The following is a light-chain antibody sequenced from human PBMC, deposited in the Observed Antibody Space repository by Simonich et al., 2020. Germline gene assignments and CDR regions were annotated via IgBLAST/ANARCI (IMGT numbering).Light chain of an antibody. J-gene: IGKJ3*01. CDR2: KAS. V-gene: IGKV1-5*03. CDR1: QSISSW. Sequence: DIQMTQSPSTLSASVGDRVTITCRASQSISSWLAWYQQKPGKAPKLLIYKASSLESGVPSRFSGSVSVTEFTLTISSLQPDDFATYYCQQYNSYSPSYTFGPGTKVDIK. CDR3: QQYNSYSPSYT.